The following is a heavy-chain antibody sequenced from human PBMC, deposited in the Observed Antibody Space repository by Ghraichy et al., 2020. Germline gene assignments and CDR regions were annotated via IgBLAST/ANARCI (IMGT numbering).Heavy chain of an antibody. D-gene: IGHD6-19*01. CDR2: INHSGST. J-gene: IGHJ4*02. CDR3: ARGDIVNSSGWYGFKENGALFDY. CDR1: GGSFSGYY. Sequence: SETLSLTCAVYGGSFSGYYWSWIRQPPGKGLEWIGEINHSGSTNYNPSLKSRVTISVDTSKNQFSLKLSSVTAADTAVYYCARGDIVNSSGWYGFKENGALFDYWGQGTLVTVSS. V-gene: IGHV4-34*01.